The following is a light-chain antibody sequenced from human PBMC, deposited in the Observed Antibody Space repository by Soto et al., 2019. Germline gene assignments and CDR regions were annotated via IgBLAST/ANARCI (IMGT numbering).Light chain of an antibody. V-gene: IGKV3-20*01. CDR1: QSVSSSY. CDR2: DAS. Sequence: EIVLTQSPGTLSLSPGERATLSCRASQSVSSSYLAWYQQKPGQAPRLLIYDASSRATGIPDRFSGGGSGTDFTLTISRLEPEDFAVYYCQQYNDWPLTFGGGTKVDIK. J-gene: IGKJ4*01. CDR3: QQYNDWPLT.